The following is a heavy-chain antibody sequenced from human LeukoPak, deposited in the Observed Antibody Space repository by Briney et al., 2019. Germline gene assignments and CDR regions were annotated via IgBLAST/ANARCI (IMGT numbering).Heavy chain of an antibody. J-gene: IGHJ4*02. CDR2: ISTFNNYT. CDR1: GYSFVLYG. CDR3: ARDEDYGIFVNIDY. Sequence: ASVKVSCKASGYSFVLYGISWVRQAPGQGPEWMGWISTFNNYTQHAQKFQDRLTMTTDTSTSSAYMELRSLTSHDTAVYYCARDEDYGIFVNIDYWGQGTLVTVSS. D-gene: IGHD4/OR15-4a*01. V-gene: IGHV1-18*01.